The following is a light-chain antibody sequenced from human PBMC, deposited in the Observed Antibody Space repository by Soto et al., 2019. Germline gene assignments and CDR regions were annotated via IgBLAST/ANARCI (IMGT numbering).Light chain of an antibody. CDR3: QQYNNWPPSWT. Sequence: EIVMTQSPATLSVSPGERATLSCRASQSVSSNLAWYQQKPGQAPRLLIYGASTRATGIPARFSGSGSGTEFTLTISSLRSEDFAVYYCQQYNNWPPSWTLGQGTKV. CDR1: QSVSSN. V-gene: IGKV3-15*01. J-gene: IGKJ1*01. CDR2: GAS.